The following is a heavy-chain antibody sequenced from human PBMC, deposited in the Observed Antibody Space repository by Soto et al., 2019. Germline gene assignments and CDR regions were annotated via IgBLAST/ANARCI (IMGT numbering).Heavy chain of an antibody. V-gene: IGHV4-30-4*01. J-gene: IGHJ4*02. CDR2: IRYSGSS. Sequence: QVQLQESGPGLVKPSQTLSLTCTVSGGSISSGDYYWSWIRQPPGKGLEWIGYIRYSGSSYNNPSLKSRITMSVDTSKNQFSLKLNSVTAADTAVYYCARDTRGLLDYWGQGTLVTVSS. CDR3: ARDTRGLLDY. CDR1: GGSISSGDYY. D-gene: IGHD2-15*01.